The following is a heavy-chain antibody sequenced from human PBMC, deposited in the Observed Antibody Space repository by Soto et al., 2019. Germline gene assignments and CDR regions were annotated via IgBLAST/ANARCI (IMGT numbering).Heavy chain of an antibody. Sequence: GASVKVSCKASGGTYSSCTMRWVRQAPEQGLEWMGRIIPILGIANYAQKFQGRVTITADKSTSTAYMELSSLRSEDTAVYYCARTDCSSTSCYSDWFDPWGQGTLVTVSS. CDR3: ARTDCSSTSCYSDWFDP. J-gene: IGHJ5*02. CDR1: GGTYSSCT. V-gene: IGHV1-69*02. D-gene: IGHD2-2*01. CDR2: IIPILGIA.